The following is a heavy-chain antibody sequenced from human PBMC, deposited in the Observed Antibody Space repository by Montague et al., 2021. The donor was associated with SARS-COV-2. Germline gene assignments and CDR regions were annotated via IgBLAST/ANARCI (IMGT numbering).Heavy chain of an antibody. CDR1: GDSISSTVYY. CDR2: IYHTGIT. V-gene: IGHV4-39*07. J-gene: IGHJ4*02. D-gene: IGHD3-10*01. CDR3: VRVAWFGELSLADY. Sequence: SETLSLTCTVAGDSISSTVYYWDWMRQPPGKRLEWIGTIYHTGITHYNPSLKSRVTLSVDTSKNQLSLNVTSVTAADTAVYFCVRVAWFGELSLADYWGQGTLVAVSS.